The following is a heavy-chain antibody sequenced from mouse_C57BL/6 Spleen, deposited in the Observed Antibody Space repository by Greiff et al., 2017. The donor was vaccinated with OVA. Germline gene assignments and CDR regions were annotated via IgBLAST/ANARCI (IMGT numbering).Heavy chain of an antibody. CDR1: GYTFTDYY. J-gene: IGHJ4*01. CDR3: ARYDDYVYYAMDY. Sequence: EVQLQQSGPELVKPGASVKISCKASGYTFTDYYMNWVKQSHGKSLEWIGDINPNNGGTSYNQKFKGKATLTVDKSSSTAYMELRSLTSEDSAVYYCARYDDYVYYAMDYWGQGTSVTVSS. V-gene: IGHV1-26*01. CDR2: INPNNGGT. D-gene: IGHD2-4*01.